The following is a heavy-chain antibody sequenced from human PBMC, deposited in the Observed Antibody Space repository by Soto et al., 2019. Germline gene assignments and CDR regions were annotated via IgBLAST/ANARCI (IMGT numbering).Heavy chain of an antibody. D-gene: IGHD4-17*01. Sequence: QVQLVESGGGVVQPGRSLRLSCAASGFTFSSYGMHWVRQAPGKGLEWVAVTSSDASNKYYADSVKGRFTISRDNSKNTLYLQMNSLRGEDTAVYYCARAFDYGGNTLDYWGQGTLVTVSS. V-gene: IGHV3-30*03. CDR2: TSSDASNK. J-gene: IGHJ4*02. CDR3: ARAFDYGGNTLDY. CDR1: GFTFSSYG.